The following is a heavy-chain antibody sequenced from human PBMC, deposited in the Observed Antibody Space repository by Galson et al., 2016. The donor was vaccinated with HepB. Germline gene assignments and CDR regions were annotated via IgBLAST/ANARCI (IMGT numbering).Heavy chain of an antibody. CDR3: ATLGRRMAFDI. Sequence: SETLSLTCAVSGYSISNSNWWGWIRQPPGKGLEWIGYIYYSGSAYYNPSLKSRVTMSVDTSKNQFSLRLSSVTAADTAVYYCATLGRRMAFDIWGQGTMVTVSS. D-gene: IGHD2-15*01. V-gene: IGHV4-28*01. J-gene: IGHJ3*02. CDR1: GYSISNSNW. CDR2: IYYSGSA.